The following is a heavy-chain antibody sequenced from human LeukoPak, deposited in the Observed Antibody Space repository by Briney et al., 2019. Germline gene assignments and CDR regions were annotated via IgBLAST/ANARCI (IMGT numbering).Heavy chain of an antibody. CDR1: GYTLTELS. CDR3: ARDSHCSSTSCYSGSVYWFDP. V-gene: IGHV1-24*01. Sequence: ASVKVSCKVSGYTLTELSMHWVRQAPGKGLEWMGGFDPEDGETIYAQKFQGRVTMTEDTSTDTAYMELSSLRSEDTAVYYCARDSHCSSTSCYSGSVYWFDPWGQGTLVTVSS. D-gene: IGHD2-2*01. J-gene: IGHJ5*02. CDR2: FDPEDGET.